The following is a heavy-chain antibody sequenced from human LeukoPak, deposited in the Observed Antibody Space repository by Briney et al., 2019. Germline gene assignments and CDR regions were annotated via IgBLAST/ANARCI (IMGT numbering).Heavy chain of an antibody. J-gene: IGHJ4*02. V-gene: IGHV3-48*04. CDR2: ISETI. Sequence: GGSLRLSCIASGFDFSRDNMNWVRQAPGKGLEWVAHISETIYYADSVQGRFTISRDNAKNSLYLQMSNLRVDDTAMYYCVREVGRPKTFYFDSWGRGTPVTVSS. CDR3: VREVGRPKTFYFDS. CDR1: GFDFSRDN. D-gene: IGHD3-16*01.